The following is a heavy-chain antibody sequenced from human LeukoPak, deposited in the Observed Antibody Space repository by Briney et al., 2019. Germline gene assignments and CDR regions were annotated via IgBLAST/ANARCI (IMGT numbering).Heavy chain of an antibody. D-gene: IGHD4-11*01. CDR3: ARDSALDYSNTAWDY. V-gene: IGHV4-61*01. Sequence: PSETLSLTCSVSGGSVSSGISYWSWIRQPPGKGLEWIGYIYYSGSTNYNPSLKSRVTISVDTSKNQFSLKLSSVTAADTAVYYCARDSALDYSNTAWDYWGQGTLVTVSS. J-gene: IGHJ4*02. CDR2: IYYSGST. CDR1: GGSVSSGISY.